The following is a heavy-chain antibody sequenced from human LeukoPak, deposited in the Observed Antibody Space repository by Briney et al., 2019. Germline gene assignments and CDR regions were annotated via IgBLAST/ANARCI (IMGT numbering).Heavy chain of an antibody. CDR1: GGSLSSYY. D-gene: IGHD3-22*01. CDR2: IYYSGRT. Sequence: SETLSLTCTVSGGSLSSYYWSWIRQPPGKQLEWIGYIYYSGRTNYNPSLRSRVTMSVDTSKNQFSLNLSSVTAADTAVYYCARPAGNYDSSGFLAFDIWGQGTMVTVSS. V-gene: IGHV4-59*08. J-gene: IGHJ3*02. CDR3: ARPAGNYDSSGFLAFDI.